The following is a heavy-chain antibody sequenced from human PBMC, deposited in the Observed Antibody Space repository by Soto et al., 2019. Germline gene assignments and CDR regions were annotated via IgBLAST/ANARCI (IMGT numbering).Heavy chain of an antibody. J-gene: IGHJ3*02. CDR3: ARTTDAFDI. CDR2: IYYSGST. Sequence: SETLSLTCTVSGYSISNGGYYWSWIRQRPGEGLEWLGYIYYSGSTYYNPSLKSRPSISVDTSKNQFSLKVNSVTAADTAVYYCARTTDAFDIWGQGTMVTVSS. D-gene: IGHD1-1*01. V-gene: IGHV4-31*03. CDR1: GYSISNGGYY.